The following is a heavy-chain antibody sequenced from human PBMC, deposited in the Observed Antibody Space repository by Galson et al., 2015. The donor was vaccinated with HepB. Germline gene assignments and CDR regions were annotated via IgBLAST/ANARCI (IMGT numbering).Heavy chain of an antibody. Sequence: VKVSCKVSGYTFTDYYMHWVQQAPGKGLEWMGLVDPEDGETIYAEKFQGRVTITADTSTDTAYTELSSLRSEDTAVYYCATLNYGGNSEAAFDIWGQGTMVTVSS. V-gene: IGHV1-69-2*01. CDR1: GYTFTDYY. CDR2: VDPEDGET. D-gene: IGHD4-23*01. CDR3: ATLNYGGNSEAAFDI. J-gene: IGHJ3*02.